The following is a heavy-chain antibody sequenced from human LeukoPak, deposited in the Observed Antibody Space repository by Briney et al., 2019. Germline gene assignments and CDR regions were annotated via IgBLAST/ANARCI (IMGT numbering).Heavy chain of an antibody. CDR3: AKPLAVGGYWYFDL. Sequence: ASVKVSCKASGYTFTSYDINWVRQATGQGLEWMGWMNPNSGNTGYAQKFQGRVTITRNTSISTACMELSSLRSEDTAVYYCAKPLAVGGYWYFDLWGRGTLVTVSS. V-gene: IGHV1-8*03. J-gene: IGHJ2*01. CDR2: MNPNSGNT. CDR1: GYTFTSYD. D-gene: IGHD6-19*01.